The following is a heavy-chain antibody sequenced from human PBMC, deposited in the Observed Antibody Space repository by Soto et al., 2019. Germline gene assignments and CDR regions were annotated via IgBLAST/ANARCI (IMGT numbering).Heavy chain of an antibody. Sequence: QVQLQESGPGLVKPSQTLSLTCTVSGGSISSGGYYWSWIRQHPGKGLEWIGYIYYSGSTYYNPSLKSRVTISVDTSKNQFSLKLSSVTAADTAMYYCARMGGLWELPDYFDYWGQGTLVTVSS. CDR2: IYYSGST. V-gene: IGHV4-31*03. J-gene: IGHJ4*02. D-gene: IGHD1-26*01. CDR1: GGSISSGGYY. CDR3: ARMGGLWELPDYFDY.